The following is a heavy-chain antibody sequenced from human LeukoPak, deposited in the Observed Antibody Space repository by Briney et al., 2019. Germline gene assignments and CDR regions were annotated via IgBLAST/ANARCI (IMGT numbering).Heavy chain of an antibody. Sequence: SETLSLTCTVSGGSIRPYYWSWIRQPPGKGLEWIGYIYYSGSTNYNPSLKSRVTISVDTSKNQFSLRPSSVTAADTAVYYCARARGYCSSTSCSLDFGYWGQGTLVTVSS. J-gene: IGHJ4*02. V-gene: IGHV4-59*01. CDR3: ARARGYCSSTSCSLDFGY. D-gene: IGHD2-2*01. CDR2: IYYSGST. CDR1: GGSIRPYY.